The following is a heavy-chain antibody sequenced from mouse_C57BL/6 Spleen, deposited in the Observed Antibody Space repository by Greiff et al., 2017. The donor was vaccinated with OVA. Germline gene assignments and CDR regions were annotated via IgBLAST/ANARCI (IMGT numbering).Heavy chain of an antibody. CDR2: IYPYNGVS. V-gene: IGHV1-31*01. D-gene: IGHD1-1*01. CDR1: GYSFTGYY. Sequence: EVQGVESGPELVKPGASVKISCKASGYSFTGYYMHWVKQSHGNILDWIGYIYPYNGVSSYNQKFKGKATLTVDKSSSTAYMELRSLTSEDSAVYYCAVYYGSNYFDYWGQGTTLTVSS. CDR3: AVYYGSNYFDY. J-gene: IGHJ2*01.